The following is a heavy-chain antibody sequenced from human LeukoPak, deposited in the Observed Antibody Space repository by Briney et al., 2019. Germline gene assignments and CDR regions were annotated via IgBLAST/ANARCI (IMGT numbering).Heavy chain of an antibody. CDR3: AKEWEYYYDY. CDR1: GFTFSSYA. D-gene: IGHD1-26*01. V-gene: IGHV3-23*01. CDR2: ITGSGGNT. J-gene: IGHJ4*02. Sequence: GGSLRLSCAASGFTFSSYAMSWVRQAPGRGLEWVSAITGSGGNTYYADSVKGRFTISRDNSKNTLCLQMNSLRAEDTAVYYCAKEWEYYYDYWGQGTLVTVSS.